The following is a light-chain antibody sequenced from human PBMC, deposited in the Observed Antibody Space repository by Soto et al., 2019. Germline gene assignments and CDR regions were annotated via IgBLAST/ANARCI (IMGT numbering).Light chain of an antibody. V-gene: IGLV1-40*01. CDR1: SSNIGAGYD. CDR2: GDT. Sequence: QSVLTQPPSVSGAPGQRVTISCTGSSSNIGAGYDVHWYKQLPGTAPKLLIYGDTTRPSGVPDRFSGSKSGTSASLAITGLQAEDEADYYCQSYDSSLSGSVFGGGTKLTVL. J-gene: IGLJ3*02. CDR3: QSYDSSLSGSV.